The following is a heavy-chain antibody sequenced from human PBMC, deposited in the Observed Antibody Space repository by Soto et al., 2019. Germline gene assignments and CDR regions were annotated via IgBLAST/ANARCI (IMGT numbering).Heavy chain of an antibody. CDR1: GESLSYYY. CDR2: VYNSGVT. CDR3: ASSFVTNPHS. V-gene: IGHV4-34*01. J-gene: IGHJ5*01. Sequence: SETLSLTCAVYGESLSYYYWSWIRQSPGKGLEWIGEVYNSGVTNYNPSLKSRVTISVDTSRNQFSLKVTSVTAADTAVYYCASSFVTNPHSWGHEPPVTV. D-gene: IGHD4-17*01.